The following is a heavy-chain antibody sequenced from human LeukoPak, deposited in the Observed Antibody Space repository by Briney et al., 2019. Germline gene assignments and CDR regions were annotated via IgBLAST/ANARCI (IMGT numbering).Heavy chain of an antibody. Sequence: ASVKVSCKASGYTFTNYDINWVRQATGRGLEWMGWMNPYSGNTSYAQKFQGRVTMTRNTSISTAYMELSSLRSEDTAVYYCAKGRLWFGGHPTAIYWGQGTLVTVSS. CDR3: AKGRLWFGGHPTAIY. CDR2: MNPYSGNT. CDR1: GYTFTNYD. D-gene: IGHD3-10*01. V-gene: IGHV1-8*01. J-gene: IGHJ4*02.